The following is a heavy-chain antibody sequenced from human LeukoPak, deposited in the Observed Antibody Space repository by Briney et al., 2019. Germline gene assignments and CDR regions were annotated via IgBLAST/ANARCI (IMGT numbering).Heavy chain of an antibody. CDR2: IKSKVHGGTL. V-gene: IGHV3-15*01. J-gene: IGHJ4*02. CDR1: GFTFSDAW. D-gene: IGHD5-24*01. Sequence: PGGSLRLSCAGSGFTFSDAWVNWLRQAPGKGLEWVGRIKSKVHGGTLEYAAPVKGRFTISRDDSENTLHLEMSSLTTEDTAVYYCATDRDSTHLNYWGQGTLVTVSS. CDR3: ATDRDSTHLNY.